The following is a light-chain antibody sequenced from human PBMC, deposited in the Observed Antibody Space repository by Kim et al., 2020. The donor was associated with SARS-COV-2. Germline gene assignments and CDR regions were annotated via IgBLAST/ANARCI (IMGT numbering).Light chain of an antibody. J-gene: IGLJ3*02. CDR3: QSYDSSLRSSV. V-gene: IGLV1-40*01. CDR1: SSNIGSDYD. CDR2: GSS. Sequence: QLVLTQPPSVSGAPGQRVTISCTGSSSNIGSDYDVHWYQHVPGTAPKLLIYGSSSRPSGVPDRYSGSKSGTSASLAITGLQAEDEADYYCQSYDSSLRSSVFGGGTKLTVL.